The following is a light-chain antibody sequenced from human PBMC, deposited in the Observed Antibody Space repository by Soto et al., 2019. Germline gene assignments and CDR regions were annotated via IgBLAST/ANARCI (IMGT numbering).Light chain of an antibody. CDR2: KAS. CDR1: QSCGTS. V-gene: IGKV1-5*03. CDR3: QQYNNYWT. Sequence: DIQMTQSPSTLSASVGDRVTITCRASQSCGTSLAWYQQRPGKAPNLLIYKASNLESGAPSRFSGSGSGTEFTLTISSVQPDDFATYYCQQYNNYWTFGQGTKVEIK. J-gene: IGKJ1*01.